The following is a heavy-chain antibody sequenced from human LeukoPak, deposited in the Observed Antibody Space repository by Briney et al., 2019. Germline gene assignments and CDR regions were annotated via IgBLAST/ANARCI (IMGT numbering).Heavy chain of an antibody. CDR3: AKDRSIAAGDDAFDI. D-gene: IGHD6-13*01. CDR1: GLSFSNYA. J-gene: IGHJ3*02. V-gene: IGHV3-23*01. CDR2: IGGTGGNI. Sequence: HPGGSLRLSCAASGLSFSNYAMYWVRQAPGKGLEWVSAIGGTGGNIFYTDSVKGRFTFSRDNSKNTLYLQMNSLRAEDTAVYYCAKDRSIAAGDDAFDIWGQGTMVTVSS.